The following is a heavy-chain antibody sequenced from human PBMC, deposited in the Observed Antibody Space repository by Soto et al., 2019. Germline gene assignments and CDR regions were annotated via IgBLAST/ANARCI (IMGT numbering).Heavy chain of an antibody. CDR1: GFDFSNSW. V-gene: IGHV3-74*03. Sequence: EVQLVDSGGGFVQPGGSLRLSCAASGFDFSNSWMHWVRQVPGKGLVWVSHINSDGSSTTYADSVKGRFTISRDNARTTVYLQLDSLRVEDTAVYYCARDKSSALAVWCQGTTVTVSS. CDR3: ARDKSSALAV. CDR2: INSDGSST. J-gene: IGHJ6*02.